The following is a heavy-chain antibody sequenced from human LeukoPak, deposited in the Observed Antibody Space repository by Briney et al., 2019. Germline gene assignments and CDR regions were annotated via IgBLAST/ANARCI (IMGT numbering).Heavy chain of an antibody. J-gene: IGHJ6*02. V-gene: IGHV1-69*13. CDR2: IIPIFGTA. CDR1: GGTFSSYA. D-gene: IGHD3-3*01. CDR3: ARPNQPGYDFWSGPHSMDV. Sequence: SVKVSCKASGGTFSSYAISWVRQAPGQGLEWMGGIIPIFGTANYAQKFQGRVTITADESTSTAYMELSSLRSEDTAVYYCARPNQPGYDFWSGPHSMDVWGQGTTVTVSS.